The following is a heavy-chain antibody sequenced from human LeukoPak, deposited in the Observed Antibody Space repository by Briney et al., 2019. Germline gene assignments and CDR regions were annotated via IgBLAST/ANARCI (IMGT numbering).Heavy chain of an antibody. CDR1: EFSFSGYA. Sequence: GGSLRLSCAASEFSFSGYAMSWVRQAPGKGLEWVSTISGSGSTTWYADSVRGRFTISRDNSKNTLYLQMNSLRPEDTAVYYCARGQLGLTDAFDIWGQGTMVTVSS. CDR2: ISGSGSTT. V-gene: IGHV3-23*01. D-gene: IGHD1-1*01. CDR3: ARGQLGLTDAFDI. J-gene: IGHJ3*02.